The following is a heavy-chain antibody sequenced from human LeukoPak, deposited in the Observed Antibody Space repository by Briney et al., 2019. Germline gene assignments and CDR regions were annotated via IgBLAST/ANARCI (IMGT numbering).Heavy chain of an antibody. CDR2: MNPNSGNT. CDR3: AKDGNGRVRGVKMRSFDY. V-gene: IGHV1-8*03. J-gene: IGHJ4*02. Sequence: GASVKVSCKASGYTFTSYDINWVRQATGQGLEWMGWMNPNSGNTGYAQKFQGRVTITRNTSISTAYMELSSLRSEDTAVYYCAKDGNGRVRGVKMRSFDYWGQGTLVTVSS. CDR1: GYTFTSYD. D-gene: IGHD3-10*01.